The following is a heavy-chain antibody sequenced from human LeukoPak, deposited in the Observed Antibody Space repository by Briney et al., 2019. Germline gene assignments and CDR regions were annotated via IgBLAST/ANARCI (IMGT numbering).Heavy chain of an antibody. J-gene: IGHJ6*02. D-gene: IGHD6-19*01. Sequence: PSETLPLTCTVSGGSISSYYWSWIRQPPGKGLEWIGYIYYSGSTNYNPSLKSRVTISVDTSKNQFSLKLSSVTAADTAVYYCARLRQWLGQGGYYYYGMDVWGQGTTVTVSS. CDR3: ARLRQWLGQGGYYYYGMDV. CDR1: GGSISSYY. CDR2: IYYSGST. V-gene: IGHV4-59*01.